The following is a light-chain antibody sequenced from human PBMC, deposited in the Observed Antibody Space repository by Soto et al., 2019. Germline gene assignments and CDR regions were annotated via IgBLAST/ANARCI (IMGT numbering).Light chain of an antibody. CDR1: SSDVGTYNY. Sequence: QSALTQPPSASGSPGQSVTISCTGTSSDVGTYNYVSWYQQHPGKAPKVMIYEVSKRPSGVPDRFSGSKSGNTASLTVSGLQAEDEADYYCSSYAGIHNLVVFGGGTKLTVL. V-gene: IGLV2-8*01. CDR3: SSYAGIHNLVV. CDR2: EVS. J-gene: IGLJ2*01.